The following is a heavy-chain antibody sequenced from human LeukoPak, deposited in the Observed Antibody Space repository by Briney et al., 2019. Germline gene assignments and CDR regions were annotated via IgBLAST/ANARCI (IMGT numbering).Heavy chain of an antibody. Sequence: GGSLRLSCAASGFTVSSNYMSWVRQAPGKGLEWVSVIYSGGSTYYADSVKGRFTISRDNSKNTLYLQMNSLRAEDTAVYYCARDQEQQLVRGGAFDIWGQGTMVTVSS. V-gene: IGHV3-66*01. D-gene: IGHD6-13*01. CDR3: ARDQEQQLVRGGAFDI. J-gene: IGHJ3*02. CDR2: IYSGGST. CDR1: GFTVSSNY.